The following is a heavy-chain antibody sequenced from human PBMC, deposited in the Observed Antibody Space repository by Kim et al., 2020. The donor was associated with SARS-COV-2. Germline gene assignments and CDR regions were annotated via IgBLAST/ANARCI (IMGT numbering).Heavy chain of an antibody. V-gene: IGHV4-34*01. D-gene: IGHD3-10*01. J-gene: IGHJ4*02. Sequence: SETLSLTCAVYGGSFSGYYWSWIRQPPGKGLEWIGEINHSGSTNYNPSLKSRVTISVDTSKNQFSLKLSSVTAADTAVYYCAREGDYSPVGFDYWGQGTLVTVSS. CDR2: INHSGST. CDR1: GGSFSGYY. CDR3: AREGDYSPVGFDY.